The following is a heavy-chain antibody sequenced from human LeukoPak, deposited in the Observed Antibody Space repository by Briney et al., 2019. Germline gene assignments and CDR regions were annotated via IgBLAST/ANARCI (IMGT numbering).Heavy chain of an antibody. V-gene: IGHV3-30*18. CDR2: ISYDGSNK. J-gene: IGHJ4*02. CDR1: GFTFSSYG. Sequence: GRSLRLSCAASGFTFSSYGMHWVRQAPGKGLEWVAVISYDGSNKYYADSVKGRFTISRDNSKNTLYLQMNSLRAEDTAVYYCAKRRAVAGPFDYWGQGTLVTVSS. D-gene: IGHD6-19*01. CDR3: AKRRAVAGPFDY.